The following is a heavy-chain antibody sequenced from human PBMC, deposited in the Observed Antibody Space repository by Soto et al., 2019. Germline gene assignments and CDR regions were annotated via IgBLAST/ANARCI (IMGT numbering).Heavy chain of an antibody. J-gene: IGHJ5*02. V-gene: IGHV2-5*04. CDR2: FYWDDDK. CDR1: GFSLSTNGVA. CDR3: VYRKGAATGTGNWFAP. D-gene: IGHD1-1*01. Sequence: QITLKESGPTLVKPTETLTLTCTFSGFSLSTNGVAVGWIRQPPGKALEWLGLFYWDDDKRYSPSLEGRLTITRDTSENQVVLTMTNMDPVDAGTYYCVYRKGAATGTGNWFAPWGQGIPVTVSS.